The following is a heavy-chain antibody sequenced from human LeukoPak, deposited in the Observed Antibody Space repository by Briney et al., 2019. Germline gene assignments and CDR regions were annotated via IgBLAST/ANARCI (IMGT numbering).Heavy chain of an antibody. CDR1: GFTFSSYA. D-gene: IGHD6-19*01. Sequence: PGGSLRRSCAASGFTFSSYAMHWVRQAPGKGLEWVAVISYDGSNKYYADSVKGRFTISRDNSKNTLYLQMNSLRAEDTAVYYCARDRYSSGWYSGSSPIYGMDVWGQGTTVTVSS. J-gene: IGHJ6*02. CDR2: ISYDGSNK. V-gene: IGHV3-30-3*01. CDR3: ARDRYSSGWYSGSSPIYGMDV.